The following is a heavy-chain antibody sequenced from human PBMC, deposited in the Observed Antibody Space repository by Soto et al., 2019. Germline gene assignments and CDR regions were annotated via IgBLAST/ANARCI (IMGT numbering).Heavy chain of an antibody. CDR1: GGSFSGYL. CDR3: AREFSVGATTFDY. J-gene: IGHJ4*02. CDR2: VNNSGST. Sequence: QRQLQQWGAGLLKPSETLSLTCAFSGGSFSGYLWTWIRQPPGKGLEWIGEVNNSGSTNHNPSLKSRLAISVDRRKNQVSPKLSAVTAADPAVYYWAREFSVGATTFDYWGQGTLVTVSS. V-gene: IGHV4-34*02. D-gene: IGHD1-26*01.